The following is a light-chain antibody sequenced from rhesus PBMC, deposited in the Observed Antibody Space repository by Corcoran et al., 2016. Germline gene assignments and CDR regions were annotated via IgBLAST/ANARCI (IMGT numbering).Light chain of an antibody. CDR1: QDISSW. CDR2: AAS. CDR3: LQYSSSPFT. J-gene: IGKJ3*01. V-gene: IGKV1-22*01. Sequence: DIQMTQSPSSLSASVGDRVTIPCQASQDISSWLAWYQQKPGKAPNLLIYAASSLQSGVPSRFSGSGSGTNFTLTISSLQPEDFATYYCLQYSSSPFTFGPGTKLDIK.